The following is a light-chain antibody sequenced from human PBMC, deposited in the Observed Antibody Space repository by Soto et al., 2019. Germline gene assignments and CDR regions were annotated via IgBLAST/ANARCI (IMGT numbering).Light chain of an antibody. V-gene: IGLV2-8*01. CDR1: SNDVGGYNY. Sequence: QSALTQPPSASGSLGQSVTISCTGTSNDVGGYNYVAWYQQHPGQAPKLIIYEFTRWPSGVPDRFSGSKSGHTASLTVSGLQGEDEADCYCCSYPGSYRLFVFGSGTKVT. CDR3: CSYPGSYRLFV. CDR2: EFT. J-gene: IGLJ1*01.